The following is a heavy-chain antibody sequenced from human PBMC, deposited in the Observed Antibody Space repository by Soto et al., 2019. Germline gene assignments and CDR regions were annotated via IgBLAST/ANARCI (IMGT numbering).Heavy chain of an antibody. J-gene: IGHJ6*02. Sequence: QLQLQESGPGLVKPSETLSINCTVSSASVTSSTYYWGCIRQPPGKGLEGIGSISYSGSTYYNPSLRSRVTISVDTYKNQVSLKLTSVTAADTSVYYCANDYGDYKSYYGMDVWGQGTKVTVSS. CDR1: SASVTSSTYY. CDR3: ANDYGDYKSYYGMDV. CDR2: ISYSGST. V-gene: IGHV4-39*01. D-gene: IGHD4-17*01.